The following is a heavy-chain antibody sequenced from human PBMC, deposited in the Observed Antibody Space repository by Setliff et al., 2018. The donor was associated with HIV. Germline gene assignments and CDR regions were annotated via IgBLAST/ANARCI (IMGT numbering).Heavy chain of an antibody. V-gene: IGHV4-34*01. J-gene: IGHJ5*02. D-gene: IGHD3-22*01. CDR1: GGSFSGYY. CDR3: GGSYFYDSSGFYSNNWFDP. CDR2: INHSGST. Sequence: KASETLSLTCAVYGGSFSGYYWSWIRQPPGKGLEWIGEINHSGSTKYNPSLKSRVTISVDTSKNQFSLKLTSVTAADTAVYYCGGSYFYDSSGFYSNNWFDPWGQGTLVTVSS.